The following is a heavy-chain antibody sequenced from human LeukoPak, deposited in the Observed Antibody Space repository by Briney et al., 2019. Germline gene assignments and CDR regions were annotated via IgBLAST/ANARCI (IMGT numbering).Heavy chain of an antibody. CDR3: ARADRLHGGHYLSGP. J-gene: IGHJ5*02. D-gene: IGHD3-16*01. V-gene: IGHV1-2*02. Sequence: ASVKVSCKTSGYSFTDYYMHWVRQAPGQGLEWMGWINPNSGGTSSAEKFQGRVTMTRDTSITTVYMEVSWLTSDDKAIYYCARADRLHGGHYLSGPWGQGTLVTVSS. CDR2: INPNSGGT. CDR1: GYSFTDYY.